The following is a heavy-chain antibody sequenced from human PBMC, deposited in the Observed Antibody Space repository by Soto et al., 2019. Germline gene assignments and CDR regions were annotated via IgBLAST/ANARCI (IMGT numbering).Heavy chain of an antibody. CDR1: GGSISSSSYY. CDR3: ARNGCSGGSCYFRSGAFDI. V-gene: IGHV4-39*01. J-gene: IGHJ3*02. D-gene: IGHD2-15*01. CDR2: IYYSGST. Sequence: SETLSLTCTVSGGSISSSSYYWGWIRQPPGKGLEWIGSIYYSGSTYYNPSLKSRVTISVDTSKNQFSLKLSSVTAADTAVYYCARNGCSGGSCYFRSGAFDIWGQGIMVTVSS.